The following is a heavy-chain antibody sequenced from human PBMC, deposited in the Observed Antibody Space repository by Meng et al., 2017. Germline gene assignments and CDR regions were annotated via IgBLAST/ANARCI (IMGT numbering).Heavy chain of an antibody. CDR3: AFSQGDIVVVPAATPPYYYGMDV. Sequence: SVKVSCKASGGTFSSYAISWVRQAPGQGLEWMGGIIPIFGTANYAQKFQGRVTITADESTSTAYMELSSLRSEDTAVYYCAFSQGDIVVVPAATPPYYYGMDVWGQGTTVTCSS. J-gene: IGHJ6*02. CDR2: IIPIFGTA. CDR1: GGTFSSYA. V-gene: IGHV1-69*13. D-gene: IGHD2-2*01.